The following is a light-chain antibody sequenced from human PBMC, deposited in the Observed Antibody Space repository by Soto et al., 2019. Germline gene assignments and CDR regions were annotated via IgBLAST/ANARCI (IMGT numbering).Light chain of an antibody. V-gene: IGLV2-14*03. J-gene: IGLJ1*01. Sequence: QSVLTQPASVSGSPGQSIAISCTGTSKDVGGYNYVSWYQQHPGKAAKLMIYDVSNRPSGVSNRFSGSKSGNTASLTISGLRAEDEADYYCCSYTTSSTYVFGTGTKVTVL. CDR2: DVS. CDR1: SKDVGGYNY. CDR3: CSYTTSSTYV.